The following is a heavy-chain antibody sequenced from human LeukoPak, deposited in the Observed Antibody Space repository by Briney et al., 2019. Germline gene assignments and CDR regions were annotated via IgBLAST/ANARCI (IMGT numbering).Heavy chain of an antibody. Sequence: SVKVSCKASGGTFSSYAISWVRQAPGQALEWVGRIIPIFGTANYAQKIQGRVTITTDESTTTAYMELSRLSSEDTAVYYCARADYYDSSGYYHDAFDIGGQGTMVIVSA. V-gene: IGHV1-69*05. CDR1: GGTFSSYA. J-gene: IGHJ3*02. D-gene: IGHD3-22*01. CDR2: IIPIFGTA. CDR3: ARADYYDSSGYYHDAFDI.